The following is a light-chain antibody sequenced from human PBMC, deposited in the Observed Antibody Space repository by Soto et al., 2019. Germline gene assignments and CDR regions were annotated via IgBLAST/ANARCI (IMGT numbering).Light chain of an antibody. CDR2: LNSDCSH. CDR3: QTWGSGTVV. V-gene: IGLV4-69*01. J-gene: IGLJ2*01. Sequence: QLVLTQSPSASASLGASVKLTCTLSSGQSSYAIAWHQQQPEKGPRYLMKLNSDCSHSKGDGIPDRFSGASSGAERYLTISSLQSEDEADYYCQTWGSGTVVFGGGTKVTVL. CDR1: SGQSSYA.